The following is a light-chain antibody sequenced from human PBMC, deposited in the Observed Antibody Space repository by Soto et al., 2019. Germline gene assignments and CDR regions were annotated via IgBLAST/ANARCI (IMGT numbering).Light chain of an antibody. CDR2: EGG. V-gene: IGLV2-14*02. CDR1: SSDVGNYNL. Sequence: QSALTQPASVSGSPGQSITISCTGTSSDVGNYNLVSWYQQYPGKAPKLMIYEGGKRPSGVSNRFSGSKSGNTASLTISGLQAEDEADYYCSSYTSSSTDVVFGGGTKVTVL. CDR3: SSYTSSSTDVV. J-gene: IGLJ2*01.